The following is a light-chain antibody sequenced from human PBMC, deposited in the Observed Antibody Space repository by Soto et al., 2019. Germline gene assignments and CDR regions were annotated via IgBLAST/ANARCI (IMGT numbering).Light chain of an antibody. J-gene: IGLJ1*01. CDR3: CSYTSSSTRLYA. V-gene: IGLV2-14*01. CDR2: DVS. CDR1: SSDVGGYNY. Sequence: QSVLTQPASVSGSPGQSITISCTGTSSDVGGYNYVSWYQQHPGKAPKLLIYDVSNRPSGVSNRFSGSKSGNTASLTISGLQAEDEAYYYCCSYTSSSTRLYAFGTGTNLTVL.